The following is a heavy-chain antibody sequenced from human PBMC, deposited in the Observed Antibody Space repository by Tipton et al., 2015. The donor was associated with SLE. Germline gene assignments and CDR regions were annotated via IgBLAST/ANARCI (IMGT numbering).Heavy chain of an antibody. D-gene: IGHD3-9*01. Sequence: TLSLTCTVSGDSISDSYWNWVRQPAGKGLEWIGRTYTNRDFNYNPSLKSRVSMSVDTSKSQFSLELTSVTVADTAVYYCARGDDILTDNWFNSWGQGTLVTVSS. J-gene: IGHJ5*01. CDR3: ARGDDILTDNWFNS. CDR2: TYTNRDF. V-gene: IGHV4-4*07. CDR1: GDSISDSY.